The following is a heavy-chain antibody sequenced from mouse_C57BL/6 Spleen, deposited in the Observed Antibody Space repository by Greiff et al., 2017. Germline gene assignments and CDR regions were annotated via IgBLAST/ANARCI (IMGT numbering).Heavy chain of an antibody. CDR1: GYTFTSYW. CDR2: IDPSDSYT. Sequence: VQLQQPGAELVMPGASVKLSCKASGYTFTSYWMHWVKQRPGQGLEWIGEIDPSDSYTNYNQKFKGKSTLTVDKSSSTAYMQLSSLTSEDSAVYYCARSNGVGFAYWGQGTLVTVSA. J-gene: IGHJ3*01. V-gene: IGHV1-69*01. D-gene: IGHD1-3*01. CDR3: ARSNGVGFAY.